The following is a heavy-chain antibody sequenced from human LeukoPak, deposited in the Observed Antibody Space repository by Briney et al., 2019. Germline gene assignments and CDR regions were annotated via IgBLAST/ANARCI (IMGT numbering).Heavy chain of an antibody. CDR1: GGSISTKY. Sequence: SETLSLTCTVSGGSISTKYWGWIRQPPGKGLEWIGYIHCSGGSYNPSFESRVTMSEDTSKNQFSLKLSSVTAADTAIYYCVREGTRAYFQLWGQGTLVTVSS. D-gene: IGHD3-10*01. V-gene: IGHV4-59*01. J-gene: IGHJ1*01. CDR3: VREGTRAYFQL. CDR2: IHCSGGS.